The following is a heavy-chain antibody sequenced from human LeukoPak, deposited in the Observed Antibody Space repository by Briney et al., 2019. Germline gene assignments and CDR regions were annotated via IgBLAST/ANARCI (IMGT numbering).Heavy chain of an antibody. Sequence: ASVKVSCKASGYTFTGYYMHWVRQAPGQGLEWMGWINPNSGGTNYAQKFQGRVTMTRDTSISTAYMELSRLRSDDTAVCYCARDLSWEYYFDYWGQGTLVTVSS. J-gene: IGHJ4*02. D-gene: IGHD6-13*01. CDR2: INPNSGGT. V-gene: IGHV1-2*02. CDR3: ARDLSWEYYFDY. CDR1: GYTFTGYY.